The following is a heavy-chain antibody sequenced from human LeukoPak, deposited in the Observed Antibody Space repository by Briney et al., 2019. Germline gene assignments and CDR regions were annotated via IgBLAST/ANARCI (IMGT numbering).Heavy chain of an antibody. V-gene: IGHV4-34*01. J-gene: IGHJ6*02. CDR2: INHSGST. CDR1: GGSFSGYY. D-gene: IGHD2-2*02. Sequence: IPSETLSLTCAVHGGSFSGYYWSWIRQPPGKGLEWIGEINHSGSTNYNPSLKRRVTISVDTSKNQFSLKLSSVTAADTAVYYCARGRAPGRYCSSTSCYRARYYGMDVWGQGTTVTVSS. CDR3: ARGRAPGRYCSSTSCYRARYYGMDV.